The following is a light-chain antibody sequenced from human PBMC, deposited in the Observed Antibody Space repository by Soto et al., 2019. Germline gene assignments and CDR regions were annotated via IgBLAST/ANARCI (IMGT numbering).Light chain of an antibody. Sequence: DVVMTQTPLSSPVTLGQPASISCRSSQNLVYSDGDTHLHWFQQRPVQPPRLLIYKISNRFSGVPDRFSGSGAGTDFTLRISRVEAEDVAIYFCMQATHLPHTFGQGTRLEIK. CDR1: QNLVYSDGDTH. V-gene: IGKV2-24*01. J-gene: IGKJ2*01. CDR3: MQATHLPHT. CDR2: KIS.